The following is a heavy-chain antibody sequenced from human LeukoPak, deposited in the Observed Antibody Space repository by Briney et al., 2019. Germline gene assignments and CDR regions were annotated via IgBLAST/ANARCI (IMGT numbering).Heavy chain of an antibody. J-gene: IGHJ4*02. CDR2: IKQDGSEK. CDR3: ARPASGWYLGFDY. V-gene: IGHV3-7*01. CDR1: GFTFSSYW. Sequence: PGGSLRLSCAASGFTFSSYWMSWVRQAPGKGVEWVANIKQDGSEKYYVDSVKGRFTISRDNAKNSLYLQMNSLRAEDTAVYFCARPASGWYLGFDYWGQGTLVTVSS. D-gene: IGHD6-19*01.